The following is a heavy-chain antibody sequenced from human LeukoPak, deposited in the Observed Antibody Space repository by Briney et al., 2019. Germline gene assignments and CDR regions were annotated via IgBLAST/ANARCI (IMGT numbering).Heavy chain of an antibody. CDR1: GYTFTGYY. V-gene: IGHV7-4-1*02. J-gene: IGHJ4*02. Sequence: ASVKVSCKASGYTFTGYYMHWVRQAPGQGLEWMGWINTNTGNPTYAQGFTGRFVFSLDTSVSTAYLQISSLKAEDTAVYYCARDDLRTFDYWGQGTLVTASS. CDR2: INTNTGNP. D-gene: IGHD1-7*01. CDR3: ARDDLRTFDY.